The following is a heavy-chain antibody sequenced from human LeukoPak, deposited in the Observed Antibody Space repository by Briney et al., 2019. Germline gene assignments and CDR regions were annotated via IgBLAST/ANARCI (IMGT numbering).Heavy chain of an antibody. CDR2: INPNSGGT. CDR3: ARMSYYDSSGDNWFDP. CDR1: GYTFTGYY. Sequence: ASVKVSCKASGYTFTGYYMHWVRQAPGQGLEWMGWINPNSGGTNYAQKFQGRVTMTRDTSISTAYMELSSLRSEDTAVYYCARMSYYDSSGDNWFDPWGQGTLVTVSS. D-gene: IGHD3-22*01. V-gene: IGHV1-2*02. J-gene: IGHJ5*02.